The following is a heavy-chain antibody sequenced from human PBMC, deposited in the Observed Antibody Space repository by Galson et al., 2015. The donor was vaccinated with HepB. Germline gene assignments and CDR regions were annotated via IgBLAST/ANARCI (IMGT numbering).Heavy chain of an antibody. CDR1: GFTFSSYA. V-gene: IGHV3-23*01. J-gene: IGHJ3*02. CDR2: ISGSGGST. D-gene: IGHD2-2*01. CDR3: AKGILGYCSSTSCLDAFDI. Sequence: LRLSCAASGFTFSSYAMSWVRQAPGKGLEWVSAISGSGGSTYYADSVKGRFTISRDNSKNTLYLQMNSLRAEDTAVYYCAKGILGYCSSTSCLDAFDIWGQGTMVTVSS.